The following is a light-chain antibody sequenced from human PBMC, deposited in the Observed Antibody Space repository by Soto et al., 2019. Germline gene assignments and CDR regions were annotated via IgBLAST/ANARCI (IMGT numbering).Light chain of an antibody. CDR3: SSFASSHTWV. CDR2: EVT. Sequence: QSALTQPPSASGSPGQSVTISCTGTSSDVGAYNYVSWYQQHAGKAPKLVIYEVTKRPSGVPDRFSGSKSANTASLTVSGIQAEDEADYYCSSFASSHTWVFGGGTKLTVL. CDR1: SSDVGAYNY. V-gene: IGLV2-8*01. J-gene: IGLJ3*02.